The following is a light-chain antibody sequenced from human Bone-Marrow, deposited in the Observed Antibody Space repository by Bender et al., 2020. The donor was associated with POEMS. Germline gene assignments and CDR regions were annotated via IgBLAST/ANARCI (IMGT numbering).Light chain of an antibody. CDR2: DVN. CDR3: NAFTTTSTLV. CDR1: SSDVGGYNY. V-gene: IGLV2-14*01. J-gene: IGLJ1*01. Sequence: QSALTQPASVSGSPGQSITISCTGTSSDVGGYNYVSWYQQHPGKAPKLIIFDVNNRPSGVSYRFSGSKSGNTASLTISGLQAEDEADYYCNAFTTTSTLVFGTGTKVTVL.